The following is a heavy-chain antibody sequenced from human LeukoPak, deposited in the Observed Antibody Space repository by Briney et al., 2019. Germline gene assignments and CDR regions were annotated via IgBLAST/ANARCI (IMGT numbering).Heavy chain of an antibody. CDR3: ARVRGITISGVVRVLDY. V-gene: IGHV4-34*01. D-gene: IGHD3-3*01. CDR1: GGSFSGYY. CDR2: INHSGST. Sequence: SETLSLTCAVYGGSFSGYYWSWIRQPPGKGLEWIGEINHSGSTNYNPSLKSRVTISVDTSKNQFSLKLSSVTAADTAVYYCARVRGITISGVVRVLDYWGQGTLVTVSS. J-gene: IGHJ4*02.